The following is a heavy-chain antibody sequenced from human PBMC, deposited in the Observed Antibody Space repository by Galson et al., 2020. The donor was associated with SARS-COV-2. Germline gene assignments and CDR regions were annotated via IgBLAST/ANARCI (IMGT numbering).Heavy chain of an antibody. Sequence: GGSLKLSCAASGFTISSYAMHWVRQAPGKGLEWVAVISYDGSNKYYADSVKGRFTISRDNSKNTLYLQMNSLRAEDTAVYYCARERIAAADSFDYWGQGTLVTVSS. CDR2: ISYDGSNK. CDR1: GFTISSYA. D-gene: IGHD6-13*01. V-gene: IGHV3-30*04. J-gene: IGHJ4*02. CDR3: ARERIAAADSFDY.